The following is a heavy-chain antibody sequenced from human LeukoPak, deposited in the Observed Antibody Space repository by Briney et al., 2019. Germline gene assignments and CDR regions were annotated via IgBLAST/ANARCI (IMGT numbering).Heavy chain of an antibody. V-gene: IGHV3-30-3*02. CDR3: AKEKKNEWTTGAFDM. CDR1: GFTFSSYA. D-gene: IGHD3-3*01. Sequence: GGSLRLSCAASGFTFSSYAMHWVRQAPGKGLEWVAVISYDGSNKYYADSVKGRFTMSRDNAQNALYLEMNSLRAEDTAVYYCAKEKKNEWTTGAFDMWGPGTIV. CDR2: ISYDGSNK. J-gene: IGHJ3*02.